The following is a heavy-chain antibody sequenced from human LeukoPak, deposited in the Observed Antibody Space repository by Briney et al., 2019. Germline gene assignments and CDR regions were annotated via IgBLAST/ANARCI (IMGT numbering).Heavy chain of an antibody. V-gene: IGHV3-23*01. CDR3: AKEGLAGVTAPDAFDM. Sequence: GGSLRLSCAASGFTFSSSAMSWVRQAPGKGLEWVSGISGSGGRTYYADSVKGRFTISRDNSKNRLYLQMNSLRAEDTAVFYCAKEGLAGVTAPDAFDMWGQGTMVTVSS. CDR1: GFTFSSSA. D-gene: IGHD5-18*01. J-gene: IGHJ3*02. CDR2: ISGSGGRT.